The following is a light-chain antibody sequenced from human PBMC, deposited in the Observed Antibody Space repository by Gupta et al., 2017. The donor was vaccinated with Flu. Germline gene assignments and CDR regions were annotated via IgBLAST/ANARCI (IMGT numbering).Light chain of an antibody. CDR1: QSVPYNF. CDR2: GAS. Sequence: EIVLTQSPGTLSLSPGEPATLSCRASQSVPYNFLAWYKQKPGQAPRLLIYGASIRATDIPDRFSGSGYGADLTLTISRPEPEDFAVYYCYQHGSQPPFSFGQGTKLDIK. V-gene: IGKV3-20*01. CDR3: YQHGSQPPFS. J-gene: IGKJ2*03.